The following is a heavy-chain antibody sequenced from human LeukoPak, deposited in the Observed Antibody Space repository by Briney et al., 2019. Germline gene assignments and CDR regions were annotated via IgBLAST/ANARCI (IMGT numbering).Heavy chain of an antibody. D-gene: IGHD3/OR15-3a*01. CDR1: GYTFTSYG. CDR2: MNPNSGNT. J-gene: IGHJ4*02. Sequence: ASVKVSCKASGYTFTSYGISWVRQATGQGLEWMGWMNPNSGNTGYAQKFQGRVTMTRNTSISTAYMGLSSLRSEDTAVYYCARGLSYYFFDYWGQGTLVTVSS. V-gene: IGHV1-8*02. CDR3: ARGLSYYFFDY.